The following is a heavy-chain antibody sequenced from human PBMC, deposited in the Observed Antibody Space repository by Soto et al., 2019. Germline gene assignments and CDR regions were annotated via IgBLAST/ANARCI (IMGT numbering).Heavy chain of an antibody. J-gene: IGHJ4*02. CDR1: GGSFSGYY. D-gene: IGHD5-12*01. CDR2: INHSGST. Sequence: TSETLSLTCAVYGGSFSGYYWSWIRQPPGKGLEWIGEINHSGSTNYNPSLKSRVTISVDTSKNQFSLKLSSVTAADTAVYYCAREGGYSGYGHFDYWGQGTLVTVSS. CDR3: AREGGYSGYGHFDY. V-gene: IGHV4-34*01.